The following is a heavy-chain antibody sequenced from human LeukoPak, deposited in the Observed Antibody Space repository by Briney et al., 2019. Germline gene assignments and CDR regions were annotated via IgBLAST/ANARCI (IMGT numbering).Heavy chain of an antibody. CDR3: ARDSAYGDTYYYYYYMDV. V-gene: IGHV4-61*02. Sequence: SQTLSLTCTVSGGSIRSDNYYWSWIRQPAGKGLEWIGRMNTSGNTNYNPSLESRVTISVDKSKNQFSLKLSSVTAADTAVYFCARDSAYGDTYYYYYYMDVWGKGTTVTISS. CDR2: MNTSGNT. CDR1: GGSIRSDNYY. J-gene: IGHJ6*03. D-gene: IGHD4-17*01.